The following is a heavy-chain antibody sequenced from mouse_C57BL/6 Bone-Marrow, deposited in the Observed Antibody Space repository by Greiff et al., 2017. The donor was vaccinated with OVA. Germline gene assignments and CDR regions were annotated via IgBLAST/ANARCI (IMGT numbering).Heavy chain of an antibody. CDR3: TTGYDYPFAY. D-gene: IGHD2-4*01. CDR2: IDPENGDT. J-gene: IGHJ3*01. CDR1: GFNIKDDY. V-gene: IGHV14-4*01. Sequence: VQLQQSGAELVRPGASVKLSCTASGFNIKDDYMHWVKQRPEQGLEWIGWIDPENGDTEYASKFPGKATLTADTSSNTAYLQLSSLTSEDTAVYYCTTGYDYPFAYWGQGTLVTVSA.